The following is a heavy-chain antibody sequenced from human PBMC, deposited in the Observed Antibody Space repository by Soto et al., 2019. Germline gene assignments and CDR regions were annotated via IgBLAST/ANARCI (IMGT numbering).Heavy chain of an antibody. V-gene: IGHV1-3*01. CDR2: INAGNGNT. CDR1: GYTFTSYA. D-gene: IGHD3-9*01. J-gene: IGHJ4*01. Sequence: ASVKVSCKASGYTFTSYAMHWVRQAPGQRLEWMGWINAGNGNTKYSQKFQGRVTMTTDTSTSTAYMELRSLRSDDTAVYYCATGPSILTDHYEFSGGVDYLGHGTLITVSS. CDR3: ATGPSILTDHYEFSGGVDY.